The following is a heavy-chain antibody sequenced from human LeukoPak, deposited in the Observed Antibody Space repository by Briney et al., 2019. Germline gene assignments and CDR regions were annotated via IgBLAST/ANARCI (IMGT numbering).Heavy chain of an antibody. Sequence: EASVKVSCKASGYTFTSYAMNWVRQAPGQGLEWMGWINTNTGNPTYAQGFAGRFVFSLDTSVSTAYLQISSLKAEDTAVYYCARDLAYCGGDCYPMLYYFDYWGQGTLVTVSS. CDR1: GYTFTSYA. CDR3: ARDLAYCGGDCYPMLYYFDY. J-gene: IGHJ4*02. CDR2: INTNTGNP. D-gene: IGHD2-21*02. V-gene: IGHV7-4-1*02.